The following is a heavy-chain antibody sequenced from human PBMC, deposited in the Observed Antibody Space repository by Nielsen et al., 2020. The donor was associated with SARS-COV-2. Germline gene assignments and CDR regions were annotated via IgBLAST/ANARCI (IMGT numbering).Heavy chain of an antibody. CDR1: GYTFTSYY. V-gene: IGHV1-46*01. CDR2: INPSGGST. Sequence: ASVTVSCQASGYTFTSYYMHWVRPAPGQGLEWMGIINPSGGSTSYAQKFQGRVTMTRDTSTSTVYMELSSLRSEDTAVYYCAREIPLAAAPLGYFDYWGQGTLVTVSS. D-gene: IGHD6-13*01. J-gene: IGHJ4*02. CDR3: AREIPLAAAPLGYFDY.